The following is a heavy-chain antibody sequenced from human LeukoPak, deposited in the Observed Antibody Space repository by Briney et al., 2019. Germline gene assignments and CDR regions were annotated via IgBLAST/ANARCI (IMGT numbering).Heavy chain of an antibody. D-gene: IGHD3-16*01. CDR3: ARGYDYVWGSCEFDP. CDR2: MNPNSGNT. V-gene: IGHV1-8*01. J-gene: IGHJ5*02. Sequence: ASVKVSCKASGYTFTSYDINWVRQATGQGLEWMGWMNPNSGNTGYAQKFQGRVAMTRNTSISTAYMELSSLRSEDTAVYYCARGYDYVWGSCEFDPWGQGTLVTVSS. CDR1: GYTFTSYD.